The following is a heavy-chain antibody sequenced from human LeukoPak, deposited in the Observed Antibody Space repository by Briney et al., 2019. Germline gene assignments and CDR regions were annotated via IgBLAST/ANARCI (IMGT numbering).Heavy chain of an antibody. Sequence: PGGSLRLSCAASGFTFSSSWMSWVRQAPGKGLEWVANIKQGGSEKYYVDSVKDRFTISRDNAKNSLYLQMNSLRAEDTAMYYCVRDREWKSLDDWGQGTLVAVSS. V-gene: IGHV3-7*01. D-gene: IGHD3-16*02. CDR3: VRDREWKSLDD. CDR2: IKQGGSEK. J-gene: IGHJ4*02. CDR1: GFTFSSSW.